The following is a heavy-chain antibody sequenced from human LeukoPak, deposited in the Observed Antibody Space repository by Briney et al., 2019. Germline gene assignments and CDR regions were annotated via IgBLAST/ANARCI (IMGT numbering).Heavy chain of an antibody. CDR1: GFTFSSYE. J-gene: IGHJ4*02. CDR2: ISRSGSAI. CDR3: ARANYYDTSGFDY. Sequence: PGGSLRLSCAVSGFTFSSYEMNWVRQAPGKGLEWVSYISRSGSAIYYADSVKGRFTISRDNAKNSLYLQMNSLRAKSTAVYYCARANYYDTSGFDYWGQGTLVTVSS. D-gene: IGHD3-22*01. V-gene: IGHV3-48*03.